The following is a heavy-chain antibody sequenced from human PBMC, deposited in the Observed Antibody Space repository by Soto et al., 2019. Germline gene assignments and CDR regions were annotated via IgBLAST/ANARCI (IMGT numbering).Heavy chain of an antibody. D-gene: IGHD2-2*02. V-gene: IGHV3-23*01. CDR3: AKHSGFYTRSPLDY. CDR2: ISGSGDST. Sequence: GGSLRLSCAASEFTFSSYAMSWVRQAPGKGLEWVSAISGSGDSTYYADSVKGRFTISRDNSKNTLYLQMNGLRADDTAIYYCAKHSGFYTRSPLDYWGQGTLVTVSS. CDR1: EFTFSSYA. J-gene: IGHJ4*02.